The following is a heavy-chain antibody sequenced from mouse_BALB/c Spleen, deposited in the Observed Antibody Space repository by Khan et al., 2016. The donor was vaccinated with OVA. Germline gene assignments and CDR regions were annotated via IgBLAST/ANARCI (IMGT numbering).Heavy chain of an antibody. V-gene: IGHV5-4*02. CDR1: GFTFSDYY. D-gene: IGHD2-13*01. CDR3: ARGYYGDPFAY. Sequence: EVELVESGGGLVKPGGSLKLSCAASGFTFSDYYMYWVRQSPEKRLEWVATISDGASYTYYPDSVKGRFTISGDDAKNNLYLQMSSLKSADTAMYYCARGYYGDPFAYWGQGTLVTVSA. CDR2: ISDGASYT. J-gene: IGHJ3*01.